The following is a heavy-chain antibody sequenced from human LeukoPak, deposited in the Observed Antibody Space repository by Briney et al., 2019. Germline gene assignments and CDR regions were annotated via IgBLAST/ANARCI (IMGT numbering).Heavy chain of an antibody. CDR1: GYTFTGYY. D-gene: IGHD2-15*01. CDR3: ARSWGGYCSGGSCSTPAAFDI. CDR2: INPNSGGT. Sequence: VASVKVSCKASGYTFTGYYMHWVRQAPGQGLEWMGWINPNSGGTNYAQKFQGWVTMTRDTSISAAYMELSRLRSDDTAVYYCARSWGGYCSGGSCSTPAAFDIWGQGTMVTVSS. V-gene: IGHV1-2*04. J-gene: IGHJ3*02.